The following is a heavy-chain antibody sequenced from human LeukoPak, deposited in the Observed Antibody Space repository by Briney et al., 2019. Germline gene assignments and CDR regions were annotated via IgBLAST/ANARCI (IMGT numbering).Heavy chain of an antibody. Sequence: GGSLRLSCAASGVTFSSNAMTWVRQAPGKGLECVSAITGDGTTTYYADSVKGRFTISRDNAKNSLYLQMNRLRAEDTAVYYCAELGITMIGGVWGKGTTVTISS. CDR3: AELGITMIGGV. CDR2: ITGDGTTT. CDR1: GVTFSSNA. J-gene: IGHJ6*04. V-gene: IGHV3-23*01. D-gene: IGHD3-10*02.